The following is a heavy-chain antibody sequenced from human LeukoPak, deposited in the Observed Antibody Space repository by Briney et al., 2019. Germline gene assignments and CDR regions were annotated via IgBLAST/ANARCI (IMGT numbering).Heavy chain of an antibody. CDR3: ARGASLRYYYGSGSYSDDAFDI. Sequence: ASVKVSCKASGYTFTSYDINWVRQATGQGLEWMGWMNPNSGNTGYAQKFQGRVTMTRNTSISTAYMELSSLRSEDTAVYYCARGASLRYYYGSGSYSDDAFDIWGQGTMVTVSS. CDR2: MNPNSGNT. D-gene: IGHD3-10*01. CDR1: GYTFTSYD. V-gene: IGHV1-8*01. J-gene: IGHJ3*02.